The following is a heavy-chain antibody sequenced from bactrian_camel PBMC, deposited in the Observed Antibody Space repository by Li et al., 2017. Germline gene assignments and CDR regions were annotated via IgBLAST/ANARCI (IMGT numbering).Heavy chain of an antibody. Sequence: HVQLVESGGGSVQTGGSLRLSCKYNHRGNCMGWFRQVAGKSREAVATVDTAGKVTYANSVKGRFTVSRDNAKNSVYLQMNSLKLEDTAMYYCAASTRSTWNLNPSNYDSWGQGTQVTVST. CDR3: AASTRSTWNLNPSNYDS. CDR1: HRGNC. D-gene: IGHD2*01. J-gene: IGHJ4*01. CDR2: VDTAGKV. V-gene: IGHV3S53*01.